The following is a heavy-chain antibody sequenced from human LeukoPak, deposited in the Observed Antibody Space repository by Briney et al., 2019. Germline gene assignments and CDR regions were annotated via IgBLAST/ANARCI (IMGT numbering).Heavy chain of an antibody. Sequence: ASVKVSCKASGYTFNTYGITWVRQAPGQGLEWMGWISGYNGKTKYAQKLQDRVTMTTDTSTTTAYMELSSLRSEDTAIYYCARIRDGYNDAYDIWGQGTVVTVPS. J-gene: IGHJ3*02. D-gene: IGHD5-24*01. CDR3: ARIRDGYNDAYDI. CDR2: ISGYNGKT. V-gene: IGHV1-18*01. CDR1: GYTFNTYG.